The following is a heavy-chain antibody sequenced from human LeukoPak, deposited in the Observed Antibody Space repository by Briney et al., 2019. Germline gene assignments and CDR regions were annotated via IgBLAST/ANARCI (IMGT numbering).Heavy chain of an antibody. Sequence: GGSLRLSCAVSGLTFSDAWMTWVRQAPGKGLEWVGRILGKGSGGTTDYAAPVQGRFTISRDDSKDTLYLEMNSLKTEDTAVYYCSWIRGALGFYFMDVWGKGTTVTISS. V-gene: IGHV3-15*01. J-gene: IGHJ6*03. CDR1: GLTFSDAW. CDR3: SWIRGALGFYFMDV. D-gene: IGHD3-10*01. CDR2: ILGKGSGGTT.